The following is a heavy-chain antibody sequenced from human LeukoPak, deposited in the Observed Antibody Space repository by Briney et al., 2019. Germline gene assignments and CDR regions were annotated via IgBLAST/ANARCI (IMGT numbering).Heavy chain of an antibody. CDR3: ARKLSGYSSGWYPDY. Sequence: ASVKVSCNASGCTFSRLAISWVRQAPGLGLEWMGRIVPSFGTTNYAQKFQGRVTMTTDMSTNKAFMEMKNLTSDDTAVYFCARKLSGYSSGWYPDYWGQGTLVIVSS. J-gene: IGHJ4*02. CDR1: GCTFSRLA. D-gene: IGHD6-19*01. CDR2: IVPSFGTT. V-gene: IGHV1-69*05.